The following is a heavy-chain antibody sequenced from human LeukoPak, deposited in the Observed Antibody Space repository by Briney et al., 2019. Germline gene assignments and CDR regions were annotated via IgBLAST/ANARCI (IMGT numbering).Heavy chain of an antibody. CDR2: ISAYNGNT. CDR3: ARVEPQYSGSYYYYYYYMDV. D-gene: IGHD1-26*01. CDR1: GYTFTSYG. V-gene: IGHV1-18*01. J-gene: IGHJ6*03. Sequence: GASVKASCKASGYTFTSYGISWVRQAPGQGLEWMGWISAYNGNTNYAQKLQGRVTMTTDTSTSTAYMELRSLRSDDTAVYYCARVEPQYSGSYYYYYYYMDVWGKGTTVTVSS.